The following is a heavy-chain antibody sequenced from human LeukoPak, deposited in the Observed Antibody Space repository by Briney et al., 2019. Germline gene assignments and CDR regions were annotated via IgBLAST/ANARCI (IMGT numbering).Heavy chain of an antibody. CDR1: GFTFSSYS. D-gene: IGHD2-8*01. J-gene: IGHJ4*02. CDR2: INEDGSII. V-gene: IGHV3-74*01. CDR3: VRDLILVWTPGDDFDY. Sequence: GGSLRLSCAASGFTFSSYSMHWVRHAPGKGLEWVSRINEDGSIITYADSVKGRFTISRDDAKNTLYLQMNSLRAEDTTVYYCVRDLILVWTPGDDFDYWGQGTLVTVSS.